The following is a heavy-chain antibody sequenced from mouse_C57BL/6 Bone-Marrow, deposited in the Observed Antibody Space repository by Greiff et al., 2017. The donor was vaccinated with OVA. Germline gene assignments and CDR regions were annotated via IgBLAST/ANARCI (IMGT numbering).Heavy chain of an antibody. V-gene: IGHV1-69*01. J-gene: IGHJ3*01. D-gene: IGHD3-2*02. CDR2: IDPSDSYT. CDR1: GYTFTSYW. Sequence: QVQLQQPGAELVMPGASVKLSCKASGYTFTSYWMHWVKQRPGQGLEWIGEIDPSDSYTNYTQKFKGKSTLTVDKSSSTAYMQLSSLTSEDSAVYYCAMGSSGYWFAYWGQGTLVTVSA. CDR3: AMGSSGYWFAY.